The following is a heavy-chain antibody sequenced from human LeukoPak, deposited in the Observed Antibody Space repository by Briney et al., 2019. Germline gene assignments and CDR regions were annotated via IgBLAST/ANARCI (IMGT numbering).Heavy chain of an antibody. J-gene: IGHJ3*02. Sequence: PGESLKISCKGSGYSFTSYWIGWVRQMPGKGLKWMGIIYPGDSDTRYSPSFQGQVTISADKSISTAYLQWSSLKASDTAMYYCASLGSGSYYPFDAFDIWGQGTMVTVSS. CDR2: IYPGDSDT. V-gene: IGHV5-51*01. CDR1: GYSFTSYW. CDR3: ASLGSGSYYPFDAFDI. D-gene: IGHD3-10*01.